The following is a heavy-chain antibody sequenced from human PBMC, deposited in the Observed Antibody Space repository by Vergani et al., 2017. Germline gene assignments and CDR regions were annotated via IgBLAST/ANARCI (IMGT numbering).Heavy chain of an antibody. V-gene: IGHV3-23*03. D-gene: IGHD3-10*01. J-gene: IGHJ4*02. Sequence: EVQLLESGGGLVQPGGSLRLSCAASGFTFSSYAMSWVRQAPGKGLEWVSVIYSGGSTYYADSVKGRFTISRDNSKNTLYLQMNSLRAEDTAVYFCAKDRGSGSWRFDGFDYWGQGTLVTVSS. CDR3: AKDRGSGSWRFDGFDY. CDR2: IYSGGST. CDR1: GFTFSSYA.